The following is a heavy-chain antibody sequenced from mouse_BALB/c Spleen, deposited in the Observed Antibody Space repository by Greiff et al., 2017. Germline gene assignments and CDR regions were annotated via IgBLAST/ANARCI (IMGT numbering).Heavy chain of an antibody. Sequence: EVQLQQSGAELVKPGASVKLSCTASGFNIKDTYMHWVKQRPEQGLEWIGRIDPANGNTKYDPKFQGKATITADTSSNTAYLQLSSLTSEDTAVDYSAGPYGSSYYWFAYWGQGTLVTVSA. V-gene: IGHV14-3*02. D-gene: IGHD1-1*01. CDR1: GFNIKDTY. J-gene: IGHJ3*01. CDR3: AGPYGSSYYWFAY. CDR2: IDPANGNT.